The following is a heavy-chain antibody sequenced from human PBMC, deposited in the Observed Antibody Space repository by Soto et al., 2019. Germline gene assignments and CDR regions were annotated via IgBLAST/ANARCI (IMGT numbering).Heavy chain of an antibody. Sequence: QVQLVQSGAEVKKPGASVKVSCKASGYTFTSYDINWVRQATGQGLEWMGWMNPNSGNTGYAQKFQGRVTMNRNTSISTAYMELSSLRSEDTAVYYCASHDYGDYGNYYGMDVWGQGTTVTVSS. J-gene: IGHJ6*02. D-gene: IGHD4-17*01. V-gene: IGHV1-8*01. CDR2: MNPNSGNT. CDR3: ASHDYGDYGNYYGMDV. CDR1: GYTFTSYD.